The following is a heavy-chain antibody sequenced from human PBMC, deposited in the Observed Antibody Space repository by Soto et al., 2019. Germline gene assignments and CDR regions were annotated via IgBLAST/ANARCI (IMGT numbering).Heavy chain of an antibody. CDR2: ISGTRNII. Sequence: EVQLVESGGGLVQRGRSLRLSCAASGFTIYDFAMHWVRQAPGKGLEWVSRISGTRNIIDYADSVKGRFIISRDNAKNSLYLQMNSLRPEDTAFYYCVKDMYEGSSGGSLDYWGQGTLVTVSS. D-gene: IGHD2-15*01. J-gene: IGHJ4*02. V-gene: IGHV3-9*01. CDR3: VKDMYEGSSGGSLDY. CDR1: GFTIYDFA.